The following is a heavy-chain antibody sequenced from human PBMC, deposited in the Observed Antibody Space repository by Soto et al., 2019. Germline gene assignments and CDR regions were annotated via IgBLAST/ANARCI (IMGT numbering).Heavy chain of an antibody. D-gene: IGHD6-19*01. V-gene: IGHV3-7*05. Sequence: GGSLRLSCAVSGFTFNNYWMSWVRQAPGKGLEWVANIKQDGNEKYYVDSVKGRFTISRDNSKNTLYLQMNSLRAEDTAVYYCAKAQQQWLLLGPYYFDYWGQGTLVTVSS. CDR1: GFTFNNYW. J-gene: IGHJ4*02. CDR3: AKAQQQWLLLGPYYFDY. CDR2: IKQDGNEK.